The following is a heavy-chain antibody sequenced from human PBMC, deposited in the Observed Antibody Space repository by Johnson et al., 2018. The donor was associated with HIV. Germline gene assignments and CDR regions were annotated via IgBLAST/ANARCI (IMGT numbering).Heavy chain of an antibody. J-gene: IGHJ3*02. CDR2: ISSSGTTI. Sequence: HVQLVESGGGLVKPGGSLRLSCAASGFSFSDYYMSWIRQAPGKGLEWISYISSSGTTIHYADSVKGRFTISRDNSKNTLYLQMNSLRAEDTAVYYCAKDRDGDYGVPGCYGWDAFDIWGQGTMVTVSS. CDR1: GFSFSDYY. CDR3: AKDRDGDYGVPGCYGWDAFDI. V-gene: IGHV3-11*01. D-gene: IGHD4-17*01.